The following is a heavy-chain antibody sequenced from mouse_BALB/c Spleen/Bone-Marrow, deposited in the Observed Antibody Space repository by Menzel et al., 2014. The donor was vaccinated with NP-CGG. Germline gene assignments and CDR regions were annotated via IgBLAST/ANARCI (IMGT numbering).Heavy chain of an antibody. CDR3: ARHAYYDQTEVSFVY. CDR2: ISGDGRYT. V-gene: IGHV5-9-2*01. CDR1: GFSFSNYG. J-gene: IGHJ3*01. D-gene: IGHD2-4*01. Sequence: EVQLVESGGGLVKSGGSLKLSCAASGFSFSNYGMSWVRQTPEKRLEWAATISGDGRYTFYSDSVKGRFTISRGNAKNNLYLQLSSLRSEDTALYYCARHAYYDQTEVSFVYWGQGTLVTVSA.